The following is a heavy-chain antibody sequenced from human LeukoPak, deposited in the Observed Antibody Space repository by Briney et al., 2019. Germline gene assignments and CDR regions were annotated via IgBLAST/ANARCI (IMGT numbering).Heavy chain of an antibody. Sequence: SETLSLTRTVSGGSISSYYWSWIRQPAGKGLEWIGRIYTSGSTNYNPSLKSRVTMSVDTSKNQFSLKLSSVTAADTAVYYCARDLRYSSSWYHDYWGQGTLVTVSS. CDR3: ARDLRYSSSWYHDY. CDR1: GGSISSYY. D-gene: IGHD6-13*01. V-gene: IGHV4-4*07. CDR2: IYTSGST. J-gene: IGHJ4*02.